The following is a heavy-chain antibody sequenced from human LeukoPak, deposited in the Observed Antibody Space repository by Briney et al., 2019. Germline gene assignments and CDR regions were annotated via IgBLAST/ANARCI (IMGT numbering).Heavy chain of an antibody. CDR3: ARAGYGDHNEPYDY. Sequence: GGSLRLSCAASGFAFDSFAMSWVRQAPGQGLAWVSAIGDSSSHTYYADSVKGRFTISRDNSKNTLYLQMNSLRAEDTAVYYCARAGYGDHNEPYDYWGQGTLVTVSS. V-gene: IGHV3-23*01. CDR1: GFAFDSFA. CDR2: IGDSSSHT. J-gene: IGHJ4*02. D-gene: IGHD4-17*01.